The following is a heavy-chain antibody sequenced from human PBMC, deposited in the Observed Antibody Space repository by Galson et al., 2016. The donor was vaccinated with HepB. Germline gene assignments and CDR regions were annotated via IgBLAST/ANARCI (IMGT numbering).Heavy chain of an antibody. V-gene: IGHV3-21*01. Sequence: SLRLSCAGSGFTFRNYHMNWVRQTPGKGLEWVSSISSGSAYKYYADSVKGRFSIFRDNAKSSLYLQMNSLRVVDTAVYYCARPRDNYGHAIDIWGQGTMVTVSS. CDR1: GFTFRNYH. CDR3: ARPRDNYGHAIDI. CDR2: ISSGSAYK. D-gene: IGHD3-10*01. J-gene: IGHJ3*02.